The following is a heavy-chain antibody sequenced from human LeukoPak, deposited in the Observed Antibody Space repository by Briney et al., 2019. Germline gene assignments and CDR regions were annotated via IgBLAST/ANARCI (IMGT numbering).Heavy chain of an antibody. CDR2: ISHSGST. Sequence: PSETLSLTCNVPGGSFSGYYWTWIRQPPRKGLEWIGEISHSGSTNYNPSLKSRVIISLDTSRNEVSLKLTSVSAADTAMYYCARGPPAVINPVYYYYGMDVWGQGTTVTVSS. CDR3: ARGPPAVINPVYYYYGMDV. CDR1: GGSFSGYY. J-gene: IGHJ6*02. D-gene: IGHD3-16*02. V-gene: IGHV4-34*01.